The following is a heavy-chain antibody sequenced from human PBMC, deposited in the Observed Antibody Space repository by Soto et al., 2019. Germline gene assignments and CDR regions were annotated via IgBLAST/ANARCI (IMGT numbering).Heavy chain of an antibody. D-gene: IGHD3-16*01. CDR3: ARDGDVNTGFGKDY. J-gene: IGHJ4*02. CDR2: ITWDGGRA. Sequence: EVQLVESGGVVVQPGGSLRLSCAASGFTFDDYTMYWVRQGPGKGLEWVSLITWDGGRAQYADSVKGRFTISRDNSKNTLYLQMTSLSAEDTAMYYCARDGDVNTGFGKDYWGQGTLVTVSS. CDR1: GFTFDDYT. V-gene: IGHV3-43*01.